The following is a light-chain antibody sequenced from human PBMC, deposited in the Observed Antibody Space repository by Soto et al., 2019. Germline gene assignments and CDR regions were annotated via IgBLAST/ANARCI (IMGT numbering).Light chain of an antibody. Sequence: DIQMTQSPSSLSASVGDRVTITCQASQDITKYLHWYRQKPGKAPNLLIYEASKLKTGVPSRFSGTGSGTYFTFTISSLQPEDIATYFCQQYDNLPTTFGGGTRVEIK. CDR3: QQYDNLPTT. V-gene: IGKV1-33*01. CDR2: EAS. CDR1: QDITKY. J-gene: IGKJ4*01.